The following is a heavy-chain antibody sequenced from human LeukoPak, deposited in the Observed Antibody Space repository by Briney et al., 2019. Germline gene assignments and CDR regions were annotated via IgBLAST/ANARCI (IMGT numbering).Heavy chain of an antibody. CDR2: IIPIFGTA. CDR1: GGTFSSYA. D-gene: IGHD2-2*01. V-gene: IGHV1-69*13. J-gene: IGHJ4*02. Sequence: SVKVSCKASGGTFSSYAISWVRQAPGQGLEWMGGIIPIFGTANYAQKFQGRVTITADESTSTAYMELSSLRSEDTAVYYCARDVWGCSSTSCYGYLDYWGQGTLATVSS. CDR3: ARDVWGCSSTSCYGYLDY.